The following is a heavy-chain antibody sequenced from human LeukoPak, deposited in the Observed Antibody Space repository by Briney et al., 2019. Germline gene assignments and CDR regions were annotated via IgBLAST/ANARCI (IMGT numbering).Heavy chain of an antibody. Sequence: HGESLKISCKGSGYSFTSYWIGWVRQMPGKGLEWMGIIYPGDSDTRYSPSFQGQVTISADKSISTAYLQWSSLKASDTAMYYCARPNITIFGADAFDIWGQGTMVTVSS. V-gene: IGHV5-51*01. J-gene: IGHJ3*02. CDR2: IYPGDSDT. D-gene: IGHD3-3*01. CDR1: GYSFTSYW. CDR3: ARPNITIFGADAFDI.